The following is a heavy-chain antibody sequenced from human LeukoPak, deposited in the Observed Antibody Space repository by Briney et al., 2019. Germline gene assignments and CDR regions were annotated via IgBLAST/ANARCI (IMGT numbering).Heavy chain of an antibody. Sequence: ASVKVSCKASGYTFTGYYMHWVRQAPGQGLEWMGWINPNSGGTNYAQKFQGRVTMTRDTSISTAYMELSRLRSDDTAVYYCARGSYGDYVEGDFDYWGQGTLVTVSS. CDR1: GYTFTGYY. CDR3: ARGSYGDYVEGDFDY. J-gene: IGHJ4*02. D-gene: IGHD4-17*01. CDR2: INPNSGGT. V-gene: IGHV1-2*02.